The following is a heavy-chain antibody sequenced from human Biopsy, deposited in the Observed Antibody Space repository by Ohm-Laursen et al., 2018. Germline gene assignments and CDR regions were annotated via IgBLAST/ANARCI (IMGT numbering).Heavy chain of an antibody. CDR2: IKSKFDGETT. V-gene: IGHV3-15*01. J-gene: IGHJ6*02. D-gene: IGHD3-16*01. Sequence: GSLRLSCAASGFTFGGAWMSWIRQAPGKGLEWVGRIKSKFDGETTDYAAPVKGRFIIFRDDSKSTLFLQMNSLKVEDTGVYFCSTGGGDFYYNGMDVWGQGTTVTVSS. CDR1: GFTFGGAW. CDR3: STGGGDFYYNGMDV.